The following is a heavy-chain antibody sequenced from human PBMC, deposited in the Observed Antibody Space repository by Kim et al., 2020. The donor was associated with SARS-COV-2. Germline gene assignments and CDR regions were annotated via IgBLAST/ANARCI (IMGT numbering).Heavy chain of an antibody. CDR2: ISFDGENK. J-gene: IGHJ5*02. Sequence: GGSLRLSCAASGFIFSDYGMHWVSQAPGKGLEWVAVISFDGENKYYGGSVKGRFSISRDNSKKTLYLQMNSLKVEDTAVYFCAKNGGSERATSPW. CDR1: GFIFSDYG. CDR3: AKNGGSERATSP. D-gene: IGHD3-10*01. V-gene: IGHV3-30*18.